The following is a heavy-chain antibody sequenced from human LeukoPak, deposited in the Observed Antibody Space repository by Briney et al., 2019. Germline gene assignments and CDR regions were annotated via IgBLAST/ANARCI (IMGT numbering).Heavy chain of an antibody. CDR3: ARDAGYCSSTSCYEGYYYYGMDA. J-gene: IGHJ6*02. D-gene: IGHD2-2*01. Sequence: SVKVSCKASGGTFSSYAISWVRQAPGQGLEWMGRIIPILGIANYAQKFQGRVTITADKSTSTAYMELSSLRSEDTAVYYCARDAGYCSSTSCYEGYYYYGMDAWGQGTTVTVSS. CDR1: GGTFSSYA. V-gene: IGHV1-69*04. CDR2: IIPILGIA.